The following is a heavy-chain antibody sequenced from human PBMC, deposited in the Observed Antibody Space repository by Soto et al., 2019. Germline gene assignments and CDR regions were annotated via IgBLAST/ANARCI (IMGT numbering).Heavy chain of an antibody. D-gene: IGHD4-17*01. J-gene: IGHJ5*02. CDR1: GFTFSSYW. CDR3: AKDRSPTVDPSNWFDP. V-gene: IGHV3-74*01. CDR2: INSDGSST. Sequence: GGSLRLSCAASGFTFSSYWMHWVRQAPGKGLVWVSRINSDGSSTSYADSVKGRFTISRDNAKNSLFLLMNSLRPEDTAWYYCAKDRSPTVDPSNWFDPWGQGTLVTVSS.